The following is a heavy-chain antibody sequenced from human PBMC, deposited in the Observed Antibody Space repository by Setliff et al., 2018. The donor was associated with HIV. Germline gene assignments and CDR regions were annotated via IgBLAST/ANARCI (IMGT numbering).Heavy chain of an antibody. D-gene: IGHD6-13*01. CDR1: GFSLSNARMG. CDR3: AHCDYSSRRCLY. J-gene: IGHJ4*02. CDR2: IFSNDEK. Sequence: SGPTLVNPTETLTLTCTVSGFSLSNARMGVSWIRQPPGKALEWLAHIFSNDEKSYSTSLKSRLTISKDTSKSQVVLTMTNMGPVDTATYYCAHCDYSSRRCLYWGQGTLVTVSS. V-gene: IGHV2-26*01.